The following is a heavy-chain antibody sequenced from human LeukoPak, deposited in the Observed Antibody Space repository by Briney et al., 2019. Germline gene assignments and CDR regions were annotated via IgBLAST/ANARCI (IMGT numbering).Heavy chain of an antibody. CDR3: ARFKVGTNTTQKNAFDI. D-gene: IGHD1-1*01. V-gene: IGHV3-30*01. CDR2: ISFDATKE. CDR1: GFTFSNYA. Sequence: GGSLRLSCAASGFTFSNYAMHWVRQAPGKGLEWVAVISFDATKEYFAKSVKGRFTISRDNSKATLYLQMHRLRIEDTVLYFCARFKVGTNTTQKNAFDIWGRGTVVAVSS. J-gene: IGHJ3*02.